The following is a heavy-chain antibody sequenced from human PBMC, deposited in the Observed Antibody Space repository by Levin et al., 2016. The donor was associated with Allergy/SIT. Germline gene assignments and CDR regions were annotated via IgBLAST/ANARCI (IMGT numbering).Heavy chain of an antibody. D-gene: IGHD3-22*01. Sequence: GESLKISCAASGFSFSSYGMHWVRQAPGKGLEWVAVIWYDGSNKYYADSVKGRFTISRDNSKNTLYLQMYSLRAEDTAVYYCARDGTYDSSGYYRIYYYGMDVWGQGTTVTVSS. CDR2: IWYDGSNK. CDR1: GFSFSSYG. J-gene: IGHJ6*02. V-gene: IGHV3-33*01. CDR3: ARDGTYDSSGYYRIYYYGMDV.